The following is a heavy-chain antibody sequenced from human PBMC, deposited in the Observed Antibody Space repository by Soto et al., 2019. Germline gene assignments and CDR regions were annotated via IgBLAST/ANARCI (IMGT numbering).Heavy chain of an antibody. CDR2: IFYSGST. V-gene: IGHV4-59*01. J-gene: IGHJ4*01. Sequence: PSETLSLTCTVSGGSISSYYWSWIRQPPGKGLEWVGYIFYSGSTNYNPSLKSRVTISVDTSKNQFSLKLSSVTAADTAVYYCARGSRDGYLFYFDYWGHGTLVTVSS. CDR1: GGSISSYY. D-gene: IGHD5-12*01. CDR3: ARGSRDGYLFYFDY.